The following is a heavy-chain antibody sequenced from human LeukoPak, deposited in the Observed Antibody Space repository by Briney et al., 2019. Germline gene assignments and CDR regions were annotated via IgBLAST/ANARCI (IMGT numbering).Heavy chain of an antibody. CDR1: GFTFSSYA. V-gene: IGHV3-23*01. J-gene: IGHJ4*02. CDR2: ISGSGGST. D-gene: IGHD5-18*01. Sequence: GGSLRLSCAASGFTFSSYAMSWVRQAPGKGLEWVPAISGSGGSTYYADSVKGRFTISRDNSKNTLYLQMNSLRAEDTAVYYCAKDRGYSYGSPDYWGQGTLVTVSS. CDR3: AKDRGYSYGSPDY.